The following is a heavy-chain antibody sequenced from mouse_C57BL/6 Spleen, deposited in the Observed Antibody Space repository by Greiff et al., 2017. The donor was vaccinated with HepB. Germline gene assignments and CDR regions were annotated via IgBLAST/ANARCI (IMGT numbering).Heavy chain of an antibody. V-gene: IGHV2-5*01. CDR2: IWRGGST. Sequence: QVQLKQSGPGLVQPSQSLSITCTVSGFSLTSYGVHWVRQSPGQGLEWLGVIWRGGSTDYNAAFMSRLSITKDNSKSQVFFKMNSLQADDTAIYYCAKNRYGNYEGFAYWGQGTLVTVSA. D-gene: IGHD2-1*01. CDR3: AKNRYGNYEGFAY. CDR1: GFSLTSYG. J-gene: IGHJ3*01.